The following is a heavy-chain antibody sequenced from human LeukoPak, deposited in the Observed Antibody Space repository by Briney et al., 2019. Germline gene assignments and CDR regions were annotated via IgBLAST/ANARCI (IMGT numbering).Heavy chain of an antibody. Sequence: SETLSLTCSVSGGAISAYYWSWIRQPAGKGLEWIGRIYSSGSTHYNPSLNSRVTMSVDTSRKQFSLKLTSVTAADTAVYYCARGPTSAQLRNWYLDLWGHGTLVIVSS. CDR2: IYSSGST. CDR1: GGAISAYY. J-gene: IGHJ2*01. D-gene: IGHD1-1*01. V-gene: IGHV4-4*07. CDR3: ARGPTSAQLRNWYLDL.